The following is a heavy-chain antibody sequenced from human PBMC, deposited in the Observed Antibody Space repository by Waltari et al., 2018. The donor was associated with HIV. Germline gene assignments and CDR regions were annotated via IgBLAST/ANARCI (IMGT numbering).Heavy chain of an antibody. CDR1: GFIVENFV. CDR3: ACSDEYYGGDGGAFDI. D-gene: IGHD2-21*02. J-gene: IGHJ3*02. CDR2: ISSNSKTK. Sequence: EVQLVVSGGGLVQPGRSLRLSCAAPGFIVENFVMHWVRQCPGKGLEWVSLISSNSKTKVYADSVKGRFTISRDNARDSLYLQMNSLRVEDTVFYYCACSDEYYGGDGGAFDIWSQGTMVTVSS. V-gene: IGHV3-9*01.